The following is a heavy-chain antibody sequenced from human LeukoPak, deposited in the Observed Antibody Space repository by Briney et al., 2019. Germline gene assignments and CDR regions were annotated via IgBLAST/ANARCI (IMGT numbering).Heavy chain of an antibody. V-gene: IGHV5-51*01. CDR3: AKLLRNFDWFVSGYFDY. J-gene: IGHJ4*02. CDR1: GYSFTSHW. D-gene: IGHD3-9*01. CDR2: IFPGDSDI. Sequence: GESLKISCKASGYSFTSHWIGWVRQMPGKGLEWVGIIFPGDSDIRYSPSFEGQVTMSVDKSINTAYLQWNSLKAADTATYYCAKLLRNFDWFVSGYFDYWGQGTLVTVSS.